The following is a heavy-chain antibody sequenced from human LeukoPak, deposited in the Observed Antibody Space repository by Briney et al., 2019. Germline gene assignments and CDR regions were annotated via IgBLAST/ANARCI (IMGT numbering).Heavy chain of an antibody. CDR2: ISYDGTDK. J-gene: IGHJ4*02. D-gene: IGHD6-19*01. Sequence: GGSLRLSCAASGFTFTTFLMHWVRQPPGKGLEWVAVISYDGTDKYYADSVKGRFTISRDNSKSTLYLQMDSLRAEDTAVYYCASPNSMAGTHYFHYWGQGTLVTVSS. CDR3: ASPNSMAGTHYFHY. V-gene: IGHV3-30*04. CDR1: GFTFTTFL.